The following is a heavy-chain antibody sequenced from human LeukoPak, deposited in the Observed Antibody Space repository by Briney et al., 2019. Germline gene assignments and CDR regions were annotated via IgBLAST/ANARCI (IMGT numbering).Heavy chain of an antibody. V-gene: IGHV3-23*01. J-gene: IGHJ4*02. D-gene: IGHD6-19*01. Sequence: GGSLRLSCAASGFTFSSYAMSWVRQAPGKGLEWVSAISGSGGSTYYADSVKGRFTISRDNAKNSLYLQMNSLRAEDTAVYYCARADISSGWCDYWGQGTLVTVSS. CDR1: GFTFSSYA. CDR2: ISGSGGST. CDR3: ARADISSGWCDY.